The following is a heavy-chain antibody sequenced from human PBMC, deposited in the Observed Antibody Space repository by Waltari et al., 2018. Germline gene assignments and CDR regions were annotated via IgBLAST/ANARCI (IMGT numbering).Heavy chain of an antibody. J-gene: IGHJ5*02. CDR1: GYTFTSFD. V-gene: IGHV1-8*02. D-gene: IGHD1-7*01. Sequence: QVQLVQSGAEVKKPGTSVKVSCKASGYTFTSFDINWVRQATGQGLEWMGWMNPNSGNTGYAQKFQGRVTMTRNTSVSTSYMELSGLRSEDTAVYYCARGTSWSNPWGQGTLVTVSS. CDR2: MNPNSGNT. CDR3: ARGTSWSNP.